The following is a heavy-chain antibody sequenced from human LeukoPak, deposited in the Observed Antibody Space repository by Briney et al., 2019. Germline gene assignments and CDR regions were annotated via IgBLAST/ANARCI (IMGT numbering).Heavy chain of an antibody. Sequence: SETLSLTCTVSGDSLSGFSWNWIRQSAGKGLDWIGRIYVGGSSNYNPSLRGRVTMSVGMSANQFALKQRTLTAADTATYYCARVSPVTVAGFDYWGQGVRVTVSS. CDR1: GDSLSGFS. J-gene: IGHJ4*02. V-gene: IGHV4-4*07. CDR2: IYVGGSS. CDR3: ARVSPVTVAGFDY. D-gene: IGHD6-19*01.